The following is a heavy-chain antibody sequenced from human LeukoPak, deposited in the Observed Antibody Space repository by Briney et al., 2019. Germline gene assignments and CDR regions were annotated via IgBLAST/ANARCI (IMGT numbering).Heavy chain of an antibody. D-gene: IGHD4-17*01. Sequence: ASVKVSCKASGYTFTGYYMHWVRQAPGQGLEWLGWINPKSGGTNYAQKFQGRVTMTRDTSISTAYMELSRLRSDDTTVYYCARLTRLGYGDYVEYFQHWGQGTLVTVSS. CDR2: INPKSGGT. CDR1: GYTFTGYY. CDR3: ARLTRLGYGDYVEYFQH. J-gene: IGHJ1*01. V-gene: IGHV1-2*02.